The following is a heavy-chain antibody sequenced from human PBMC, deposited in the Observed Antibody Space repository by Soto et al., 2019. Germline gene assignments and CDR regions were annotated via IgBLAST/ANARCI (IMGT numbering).Heavy chain of an antibody. CDR2: ITYTGVST. J-gene: IGHJ4*02. Sequence: GGSLRLSCAASEFSFDDYAMSWVRQAPGKGLEWVSSITYTGVSTYYVDSVKGRFTISIDDSKDTLYLQMNSLRAEDTAIYYCAKASVWYPYFDSWGQGTLVTVSS. D-gene: IGHD6-13*01. CDR1: EFSFDDYA. V-gene: IGHV3-23*01. CDR3: AKASVWYPYFDS.